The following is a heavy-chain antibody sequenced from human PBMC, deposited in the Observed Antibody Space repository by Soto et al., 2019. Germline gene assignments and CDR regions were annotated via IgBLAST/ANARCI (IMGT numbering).Heavy chain of an antibody. D-gene: IGHD1-26*01. V-gene: IGHV3-48*03. J-gene: IGHJ4*02. CDR2: ISSSGNTI. CDR3: AGGGFDY. Sequence: PGGSLRLSCAASGFIFSGSEMNWVRQAPGKGLEWVSAISSSGNTIYYADSVKGRFTISRDNAKNSLYLQMNSLRVEDTAVYYCAGGGFDYWGQGTLVNVS. CDR1: GFIFSGSE.